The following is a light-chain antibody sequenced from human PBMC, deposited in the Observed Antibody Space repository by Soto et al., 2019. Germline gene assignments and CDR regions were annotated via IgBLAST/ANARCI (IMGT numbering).Light chain of an antibody. J-gene: IGKJ4*01. V-gene: IGKV1-9*01. CDR3: QQVDSYPLT. CDR1: QDINRY. Sequence: IQLTQSPSFLSASVGDRVTITCRASQDINRYVAWYQQKSGQAPKLLIYRASNLRPGVPSRFSGSGSGTDFTLTNSNLQPEDFATYHCQQVDSYPLTFGGGT. CDR2: RAS.